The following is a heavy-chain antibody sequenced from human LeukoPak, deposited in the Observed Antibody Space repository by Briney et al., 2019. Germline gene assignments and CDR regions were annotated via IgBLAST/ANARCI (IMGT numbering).Heavy chain of an antibody. CDR3: AREGGYLHLRYFDY. V-gene: IGHV4-34*01. CDR2: INHSGST. J-gene: IGHJ4*02. D-gene: IGHD5-24*01. Sequence: SETLSLTCAVSGGSFSGYSWSWIRQPPGKGLEWIGEINHSGSTNYNPSLKSRVTISVDTSKNQFSLRLISVTVADTAVYYCAREGGYLHLRYFDYWGQGTLVTVSS. CDR1: GGSFSGYS.